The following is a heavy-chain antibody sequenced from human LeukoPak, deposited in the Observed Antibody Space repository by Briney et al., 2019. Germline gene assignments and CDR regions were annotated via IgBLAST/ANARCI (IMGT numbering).Heavy chain of an antibody. J-gene: IGHJ4*02. CDR1: GGSFSGYY. CDR3: ARGLGEGYPDS. D-gene: IGHD5-24*01. Sequence: SETLSLTCAVYGGSFSGYYWSWIRQPPGKGLEWIGEINHSGSTNYNPSLKSRVTISEDTSKNQFSLNLTSVTAADTAVYYCARGLGEGYPDSWGQGTLVTVSS. V-gene: IGHV4-34*01. CDR2: INHSGST.